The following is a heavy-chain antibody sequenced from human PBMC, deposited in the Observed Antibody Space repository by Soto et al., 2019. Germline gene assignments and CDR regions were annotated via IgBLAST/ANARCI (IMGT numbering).Heavy chain of an antibody. V-gene: IGHV3-33*01. CDR3: AREGNNSGWFLDS. Sequence: QVQLVESGGGVVQPGRSLRLSCAASRFTFSNYGMHWVRQAPGKGLEWVAVIWFDGSNEYYADSVKGRFTISRDNSKNMVDLQMNSLRAEDTAVYYCAREGNNSGWFLDSWGQGTQVTVSS. CDR1: RFTFSNYG. D-gene: IGHD6-19*01. CDR2: IWFDGSNE. J-gene: IGHJ4*02.